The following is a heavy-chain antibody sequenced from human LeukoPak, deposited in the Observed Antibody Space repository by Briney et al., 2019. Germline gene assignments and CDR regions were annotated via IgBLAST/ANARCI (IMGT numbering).Heavy chain of an antibody. Sequence: PGGSLRLSCAISGFTFSGFWMSWSRQAPGKGLEWVASINSDGSEGYYADVVKGRFTISRDNAKNSLYLQMNSLRAEDTAVYYCARGRTPGYYYGMDVWGQGTTVTVSS. J-gene: IGHJ6*02. CDR3: ARGRTPGYYYGMDV. V-gene: IGHV3-7*01. CDR1: GFTFSGFW. D-gene: IGHD4-23*01. CDR2: INSDGSEG.